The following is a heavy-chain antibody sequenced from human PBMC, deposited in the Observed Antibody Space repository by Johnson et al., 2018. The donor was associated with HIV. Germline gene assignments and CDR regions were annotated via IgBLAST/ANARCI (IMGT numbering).Heavy chain of an antibody. V-gene: IGHV3-33*08. CDR2: IWYDGSNK. CDR3: TTVIQQLVRRHDAFDI. Sequence: QVQLVESGGGLVQPGGSLRLSCAASGFTVSSNYMSWVRQAPGKGLEWVAVIWYDGSNKYYADSVKGRFTISRDNSKNTLYLQMNSLRAEDTAVYYCTTVIQQLVRRHDAFDIWGQGTMVTVSS. D-gene: IGHD6-6*01. J-gene: IGHJ3*02. CDR1: GFTVSSNY.